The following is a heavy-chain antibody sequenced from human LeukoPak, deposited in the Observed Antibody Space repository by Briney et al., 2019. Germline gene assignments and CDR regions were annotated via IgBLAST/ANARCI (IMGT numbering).Heavy chain of an antibody. Sequence: SETLSLTCTVSGYSISSGYYWGWIRQPRGKELVWIGSIYNSGSTYYNPSLKSRVTISVDTSKNQFSLKLSSVTAADTAVYYCTRALDSSSWYTGYYYYYMDVWGKGTTVTVSS. J-gene: IGHJ6*03. V-gene: IGHV4-38-2*02. CDR1: GYSISSGYY. CDR3: TRALDSSSWYTGYYYYYMDV. D-gene: IGHD6-13*01. CDR2: IYNSGST.